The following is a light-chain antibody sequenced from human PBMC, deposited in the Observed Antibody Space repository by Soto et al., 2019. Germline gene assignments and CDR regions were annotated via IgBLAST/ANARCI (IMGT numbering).Light chain of an antibody. CDR1: QSVTSSY. V-gene: IGKV3-20*01. CDR3: QQYGNSPFT. CDR2: GAS. J-gene: IGKJ3*01. Sequence: ESVLTQSPGTLSFSPGERATLTCRASQSVTSSYLAWVQQKPGQAPRLLIYGASSRATGIPDRFSGSGSGTDFTLTISRLEPEDFAVYYCQQYGNSPFTFGPGTKVHIK.